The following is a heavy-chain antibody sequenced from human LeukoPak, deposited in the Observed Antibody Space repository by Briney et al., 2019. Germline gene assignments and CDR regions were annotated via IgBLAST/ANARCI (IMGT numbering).Heavy chain of an antibody. CDR1: GGSFSGFY. D-gene: IGHD2-2*01. CDR2: INHSGGT. J-gene: IGHJ4*02. V-gene: IGHV4-34*01. Sequence: PSETLSLTCAVYGGSFSGFYWSWIRQPPGKGLEWIGDINHSGGTNYIPSLKSRVTISVDTSKNQFSLKLSSVTAADTAVYYCARRRRKWSSTSCFDYWGQGTLVTVSS. CDR3: ARRRRKWSSTSCFDY.